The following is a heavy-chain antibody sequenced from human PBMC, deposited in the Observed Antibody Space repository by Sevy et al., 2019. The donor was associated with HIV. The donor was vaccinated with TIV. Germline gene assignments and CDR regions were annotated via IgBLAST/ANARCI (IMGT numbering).Heavy chain of an antibody. CDR2: IYAGGST. CDR1: GFKVSDNY. V-gene: IGHV3-53*01. D-gene: IGHD3-22*01. Sequence: EGSLRLSCAASGFKVSDNYMSWVRQAPGKGLEWVSVIYAGGSTYYADSVKGRFTISRDNSKNTLYLQMNSLRAEDTAVYYCTTLASDFDSSGYLERDAFDIWGQGTMVTVSS. CDR3: TTLASDFDSSGYLERDAFDI. J-gene: IGHJ3*02.